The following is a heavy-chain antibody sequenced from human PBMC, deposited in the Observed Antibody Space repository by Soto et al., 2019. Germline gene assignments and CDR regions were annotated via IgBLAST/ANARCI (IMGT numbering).Heavy chain of an antibody. CDR3: AKASVGMWSDFDY. Sequence: EVQLLESGGGLVQPGESLTLSCAASGFTFSSFAMSWVRQAPGKGLEWVSAISGGGGNTYYAESVQGRFTISRDNSKRRLYLQVNSLRAADTAIYSCAKASVGMWSDFDYWGQGTLVTVSS. V-gene: IGHV3-23*01. CDR2: ISGGGGNT. D-gene: IGHD7-27*01. J-gene: IGHJ4*02. CDR1: GFTFSSFA.